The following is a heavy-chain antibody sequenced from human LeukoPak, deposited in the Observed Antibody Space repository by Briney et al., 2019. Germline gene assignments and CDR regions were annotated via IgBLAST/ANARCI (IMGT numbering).Heavy chain of an antibody. V-gene: IGHV1-46*01. CDR3: AREVRSQLDY. J-gene: IGHJ4*02. D-gene: IGHD5-24*01. CDR2: INPSGGST. Sequence: ASVTVPCKASGYTFTSYYMHWVRQAPGQGLEWMGIINPSGGSTSYAQKFQGRVTMTRDTSTSTVYMELRSLRSDDTAVYYCAREVRSQLDYWGQGTLVTVSS. CDR1: GYTFTSYY.